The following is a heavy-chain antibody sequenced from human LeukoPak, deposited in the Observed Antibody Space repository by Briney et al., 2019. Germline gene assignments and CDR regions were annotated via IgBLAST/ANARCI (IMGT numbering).Heavy chain of an antibody. CDR1: GYTFTSYY. CDR3: AGAGYSSSWDFVDP. D-gene: IGHD6-13*01. J-gene: IGHJ5*02. Sequence: ASVRVSSKASGYTFTSYYLHWVRQAPRQGVVWVGIINPSGGRTSYAQKFQGRVTMTRDTSTSTLHKGLSRMRSVDTAVYFCAGAGYSSSWDFVDPGGQGTLVTVSA. CDR2: INPSGGRT. V-gene: IGHV1-46*01.